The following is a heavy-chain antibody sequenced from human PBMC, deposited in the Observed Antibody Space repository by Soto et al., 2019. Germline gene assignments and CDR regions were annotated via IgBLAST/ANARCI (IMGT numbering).Heavy chain of an antibody. Sequence: QVQLVQSGAEVKKPGASVKVSCKASGYTFTSYYMHWVRQAPGQGLEWRGIINPSGGSTSYAQKFQVRVTMTRDTSTSTVYMERSSLRSEDTAVYYCARDGRSSYRSRWYYFDYWRQGTLVTVSS. D-gene: IGHD6-19*01. CDR3: ARDGRSSYRSRWYYFDY. J-gene: IGHJ4*02. CDR2: INPSGGST. V-gene: IGHV1-46*01. CDR1: GYTFTSYY.